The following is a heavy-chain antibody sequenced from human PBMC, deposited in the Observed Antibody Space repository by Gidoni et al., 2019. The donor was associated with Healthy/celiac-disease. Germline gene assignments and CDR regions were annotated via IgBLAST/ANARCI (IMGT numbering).Heavy chain of an antibody. D-gene: IGHD3-10*01. J-gene: IGHJ6*02. CDR3: ARDRFGYGSGSKRGVGFMDV. Sequence: QVQLVESGGGVVQPGRSLRLSCAASGFTFSSYAMHWVRQAPAKGVEWVAVIAYDGSNKYYADSVKGGFTISRDNSKNTLYLQMNSLRAEDTAVYYCARDRFGYGSGSKRGVGFMDVWGQGTTVTVSS. CDR1: GFTFSSYA. V-gene: IGHV3-30*01. CDR2: IAYDGSNK.